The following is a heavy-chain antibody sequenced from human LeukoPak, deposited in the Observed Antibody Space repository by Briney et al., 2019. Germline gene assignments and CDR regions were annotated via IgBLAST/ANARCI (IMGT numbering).Heavy chain of an antibody. J-gene: IGHJ3*02. Sequence: SETLSLTCTVSGASIRSGDYYWSWIRQPPGKGLEWIGYIYDSGSTYYNPSLKSRITISVDTSENRFSLKLSSVTATDTAVYYCARDCSGGSCYGSFNIWGKGTMVTVS. CDR2: IYDSGST. CDR1: GASIRSGDYY. D-gene: IGHD2-15*01. V-gene: IGHV4-30-4*01. CDR3: ARDCSGGSCYGSFNI.